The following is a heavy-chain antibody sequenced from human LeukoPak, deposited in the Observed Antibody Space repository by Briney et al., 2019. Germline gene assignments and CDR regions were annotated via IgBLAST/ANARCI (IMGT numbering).Heavy chain of an antibody. Sequence: SETLSLTCAVYGGSFSGYYWNWIRQPPGKGLEWIGEINHSGIKYNPSLKSRVTISVDTSKNQFSLKLSSVTAADTAVYYCASARSGWSLNYYYYMDVWGKGTTVTVSS. CDR3: ASARSGWSLNYYYYMDV. J-gene: IGHJ6*03. CDR2: INHSGI. CDR1: GGSFSGYY. D-gene: IGHD6-19*01. V-gene: IGHV4-34*01.